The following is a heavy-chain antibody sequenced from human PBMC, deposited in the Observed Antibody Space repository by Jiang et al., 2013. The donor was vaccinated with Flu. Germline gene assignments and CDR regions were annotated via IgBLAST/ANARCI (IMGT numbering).Heavy chain of an antibody. CDR1: GGSISSYY. CDR3: ARHASDTAGAFDI. J-gene: IGHJ3*02. CDR2: IYYSGST. Sequence: GSGLVKPSETLSLTCTVSGGSISSYYWSWIRQPPGRDWSGLGSIYYSGSTNYNPSLKSRVTISVDTSKNQFSLKLSSVTAADTAVYYCARHASDTAGAFDIWGQGTMVTVSS. V-gene: IGHV4-59*08. D-gene: IGHD5-18*01.